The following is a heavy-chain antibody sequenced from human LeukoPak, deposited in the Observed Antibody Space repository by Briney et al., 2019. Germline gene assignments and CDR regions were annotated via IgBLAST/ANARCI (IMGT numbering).Heavy chain of an antibody. J-gene: IGHJ6*03. CDR2: INHSGST. D-gene: IGHD3-3*01. CDR1: GGSFSGYY. CDR3: ARGYLRFLEWLLYYYYYMDV. V-gene: IGHV4-34*01. Sequence: PSETLSLTCAVYGGSFSGYYWSWIRQPPGKGLEWIGEINHSGSTNYNPSLKSRVTISVDTSKNQFSLKLSSVTAADTAVYYCARGYLRFLEWLLYYYYYMDVWGKGTTVTVSS.